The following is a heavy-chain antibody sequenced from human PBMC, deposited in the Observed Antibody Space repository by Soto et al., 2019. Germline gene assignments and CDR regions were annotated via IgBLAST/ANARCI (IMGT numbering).Heavy chain of an antibody. D-gene: IGHD1-26*01. Sequence: GGSLRLSCAASGFTFSSYGMHWVRQAPGKGLEWVAVISYDGSNKYYADSVKGRFTISRDNSKNTLYLQMNSLRAEDTAADYCAKDGGGSGSYWGYYYYGMDVWGQGTTVTVSS. J-gene: IGHJ6*02. CDR3: AKDGGGSGSYWGYYYYGMDV. CDR1: GFTFSSYG. CDR2: ISYDGSNK. V-gene: IGHV3-30*18.